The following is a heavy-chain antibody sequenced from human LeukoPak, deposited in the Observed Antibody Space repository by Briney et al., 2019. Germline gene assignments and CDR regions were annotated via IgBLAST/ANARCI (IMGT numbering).Heavy chain of an antibody. J-gene: IGHJ4*02. CDR2: ISGSGGST. V-gene: IGHV3-23*01. CDR3: AKDLIASSLAEIFDTSRYFDY. Sequence: GGSLRLSCAASGFTFSSYAMSWVRQAPGKGLEWVSAISGSGGSTYYADSVKGRFTISRDNSKNTLYLQMNSLRAGDTAVYYCAKDLIASSLAEIFDTSRYFDYWGQGTLVTVSS. D-gene: IGHD6-13*01. CDR1: GFTFSSYA.